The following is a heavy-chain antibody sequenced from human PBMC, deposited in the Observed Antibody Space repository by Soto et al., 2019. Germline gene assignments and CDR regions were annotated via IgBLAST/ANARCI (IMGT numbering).Heavy chain of an antibody. J-gene: IGHJ4*02. CDR2: ISGSGGST. Sequence: GGSLRLSCAASGFTFSSYAMSWVRQAPGKGLEWVSAISGSGGSTYYADSVKGRFTISRDNSKNTLYLQMNSLRAEDTAVYHWAKSTGYSSGWTDYWGQGTLVTVSS. V-gene: IGHV3-23*01. D-gene: IGHD6-19*01. CDR3: AKSTGYSSGWTDY. CDR1: GFTFSSYA.